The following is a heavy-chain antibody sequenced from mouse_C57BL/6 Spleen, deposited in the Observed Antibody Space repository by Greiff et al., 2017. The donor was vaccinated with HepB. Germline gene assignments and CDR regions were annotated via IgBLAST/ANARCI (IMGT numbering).Heavy chain of an antibody. CDR2: ISDGGSYT. Sequence: EVQVVESGGGLVKPGGSLKLSCAASGFTFSSYAMSWVRQTPEKRLEWVATISDGGSYTYYPDNVKGRFTISRDNAKNNLYLQMSHLKSEDTAMYYCARGRDDYPYYFDYWGQGTTLTVSS. D-gene: IGHD2-4*01. CDR1: GFTFSSYA. J-gene: IGHJ2*01. V-gene: IGHV5-4*01. CDR3: ARGRDDYPYYFDY.